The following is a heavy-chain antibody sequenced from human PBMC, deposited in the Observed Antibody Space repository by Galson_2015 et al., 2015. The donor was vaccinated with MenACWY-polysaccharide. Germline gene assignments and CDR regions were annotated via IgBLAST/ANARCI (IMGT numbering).Heavy chain of an antibody. CDR2: INSDGSTT. Sequence: SLRLSCAASGFASRTSWMPWVRQSPGRGLVWVSHINSDGSTTKYADSVKGRFTDSRDNAKNTLYLQMNILRGEDTAVYYCATLGGDGWPDYWGQGTLVTVSS. D-gene: IGHD5-24*01. CDR1: GFASRTSW. J-gene: IGHJ4*02. CDR3: ATLGGDGWPDY. V-gene: IGHV3-74*01.